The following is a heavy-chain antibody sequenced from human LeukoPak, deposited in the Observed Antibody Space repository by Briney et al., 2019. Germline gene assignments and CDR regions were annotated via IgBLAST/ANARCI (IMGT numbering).Heavy chain of an antibody. V-gene: IGHV3-30-3*01. CDR3: AGRGIGYYS. J-gene: IGHJ4*02. CDR2: ISYDGSNK. CDR1: GFTFSSYA. D-gene: IGHD3-22*01. Sequence: PGGSLRLCCTASGFTFSSYAMHWVRQAPGKGLEWVAVISYDGSNKYYADSVKGRFTISRDNSKNTLYLQMNSLRAEDTAVYYCAGRGIGYYSWGQGTLVTVSS.